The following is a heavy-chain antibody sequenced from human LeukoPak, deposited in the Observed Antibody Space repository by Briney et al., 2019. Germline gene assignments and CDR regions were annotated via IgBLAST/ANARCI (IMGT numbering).Heavy chain of an antibody. D-gene: IGHD6-19*01. CDR3: ARCIAVAGAFDY. J-gene: IGHJ4*02. CDR1: GGSISSYY. V-gene: IGHV4-59*01. Sequence: SETLSLTCTVSGGSISSYYWSWIRQPPGKGLEWIGYIYYSGSTNYNPSLKSRVTISVDTSKNQLSLKLSSVTAADTAVYYCARCIAVAGAFDYWGQGTLVTVSS. CDR2: IYYSGST.